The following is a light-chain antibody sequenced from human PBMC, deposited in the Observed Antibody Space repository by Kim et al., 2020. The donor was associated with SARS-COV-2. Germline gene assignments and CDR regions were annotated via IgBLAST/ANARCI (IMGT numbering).Light chain of an antibody. Sequence: SASVRDRDPITCRASQSIRYFFNWYQQKPENAPKFLLYSASGLQSGVPSRFSGSGSGTDFTLPISSLQPEDFATYYCQQSYSTPYTFGQGTKLDIK. CDR2: SAS. CDR1: QSIRYF. J-gene: IGKJ2*01. V-gene: IGKV1-39*01. CDR3: QQSYSTPYT.